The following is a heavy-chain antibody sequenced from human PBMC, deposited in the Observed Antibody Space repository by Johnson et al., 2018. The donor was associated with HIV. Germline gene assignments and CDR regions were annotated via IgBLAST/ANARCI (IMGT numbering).Heavy chain of an antibody. Sequence: QVQLVESGGGVVQHGRSLRLSCAASGFTFSSYAMHWVRQAPGKGLEWVAVISYDGSNKYYADSVKGRFTISRDNSKNTLYLQMNSLRAEDTAVYYCARRDSSELGDAFDIWGQGTMVTVSS. J-gene: IGHJ3*02. D-gene: IGHD6-6*01. CDR3: ARRDSSELGDAFDI. CDR2: ISYDGSNK. CDR1: GFTFSSYA. V-gene: IGHV3-30-3*01.